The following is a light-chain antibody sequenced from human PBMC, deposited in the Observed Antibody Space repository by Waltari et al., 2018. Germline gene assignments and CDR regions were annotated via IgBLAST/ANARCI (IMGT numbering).Light chain of an antibody. CDR3: QQSYSTPPIP. Sequence: DIQMTPSPSSLSASVGDRITITCLARQSISSYLNWYQQKPGNAPKLLIYDASNLQTGVPSRFSGSGSGTDVTLTISSLQPEDFATYYCQQSYSTPPIPFGPGTKVEVK. J-gene: IGKJ3*01. CDR2: DAS. V-gene: IGKV1-39*01. CDR1: QSISSY.